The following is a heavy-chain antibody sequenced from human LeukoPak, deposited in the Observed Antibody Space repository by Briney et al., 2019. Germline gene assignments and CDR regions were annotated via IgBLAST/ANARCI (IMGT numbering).Heavy chain of an antibody. D-gene: IGHD6-13*01. J-gene: IGHJ4*02. CDR2: VSGSGGIT. CDR3: AKDWAAADY. CDR1: GFTFNSYA. V-gene: IGHV3-23*01. Sequence: GGSLRLSCAASGFTFNSYAMTWVRQAPGKGLEWVSHVSGSGGITYYADSVRGRFTIFRDNSKNTLYLQMNSLRAEDTAVYYCAKDWAAADYWGQGTLVTVSS.